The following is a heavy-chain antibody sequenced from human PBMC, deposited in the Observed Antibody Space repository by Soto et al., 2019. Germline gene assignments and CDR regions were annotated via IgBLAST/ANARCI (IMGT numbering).Heavy chain of an antibody. CDR3: ARCVRFSAPGMYYYYMDV. D-gene: IGHD6-6*01. CDR2: IYYSGST. J-gene: IGHJ6*03. Sequence: SETLSLTCTVSGGSISSGDYYWSWIRQPPGKGLEWIGYIYYSGSTNYNPSLKSRVTISVDTSKNQFSLKLSSVTAADTAVYYCARCVRFSAPGMYYYYMDVWGKGTTVTVSS. CDR1: GGSISSGDYY. V-gene: IGHV4-30-4*01.